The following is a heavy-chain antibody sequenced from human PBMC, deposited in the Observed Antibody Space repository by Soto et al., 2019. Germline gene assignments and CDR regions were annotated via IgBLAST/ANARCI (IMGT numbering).Heavy chain of an antibody. CDR2: INPSGGST. CDR3: ARQTEVVVAATGFDY. D-gene: IGHD2-15*01. J-gene: IGHJ4*02. CDR1: GYTFTSYY. V-gene: IGHV1-46*01. Sequence: ASVKVSCKASGYTFTSYYMHWVRRAPGQGLEWMGIINPSGGSTSYAQKFQGRVTMTRDTSTSTVYMELSSLRSEDTAVYYCARQTEVVVAATGFDYWGQGTLVTVSS.